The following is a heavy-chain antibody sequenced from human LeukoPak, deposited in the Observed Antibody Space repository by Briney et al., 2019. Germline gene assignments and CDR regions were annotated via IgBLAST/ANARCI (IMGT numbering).Heavy chain of an antibody. Sequence: SVKVSCKASGGTFISYAISWVRQAPGQGLEWMGGIIPIFGTANYAQKFQGRVTITADESTSTAYMELSSLRSEDTAVYYCARVQLPYCSSTSCYEFDYWGQGTLVTVSS. CDR1: GGTFISYA. J-gene: IGHJ4*02. CDR2: IIPIFGTA. V-gene: IGHV1-69*13. CDR3: ARVQLPYCSSTSCYEFDY. D-gene: IGHD2-2*01.